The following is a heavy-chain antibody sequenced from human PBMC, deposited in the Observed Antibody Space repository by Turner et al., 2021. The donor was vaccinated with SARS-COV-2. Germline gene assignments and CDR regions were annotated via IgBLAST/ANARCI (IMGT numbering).Heavy chain of an antibody. CDR1: GFPFSSYE. V-gene: IGHV3-48*03. CDR3: ARDRSITVTTIGIDY. Sequence: EVQLVESGGGLVQLGGSLRLSCAASGFPFSSYERNWVRQAPGKGLEWVSYISSSGSTIYYAGSVKGRFTISRDNAKNSLYLQMNSLRAEDTAVYYCARDRSITVTTIGIDYWGQGTLVTVSS. J-gene: IGHJ4*02. CDR2: ISSSGSTI. D-gene: IGHD4-17*01.